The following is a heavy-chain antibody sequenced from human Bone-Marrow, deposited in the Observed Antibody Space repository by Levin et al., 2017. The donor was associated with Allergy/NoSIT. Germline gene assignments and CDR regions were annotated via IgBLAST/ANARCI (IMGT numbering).Heavy chain of an antibody. Sequence: GESLKISCAASGFTFSSYWMSWVRQAPGKGLEWVANIKQDGSEKYYVDSVKGRFTISRDNAKNSLYLQMNSLRAEDTAVYYCARDPSIAAGGTDYWGQGTLVTVSS. CDR2: IKQDGSEK. CDR3: ARDPSIAAGGTDY. CDR1: GFTFSSYW. D-gene: IGHD6-13*01. V-gene: IGHV3-7*01. J-gene: IGHJ4*02.